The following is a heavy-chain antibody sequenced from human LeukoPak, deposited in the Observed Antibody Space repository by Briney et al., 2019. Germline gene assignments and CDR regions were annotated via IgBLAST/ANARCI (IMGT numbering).Heavy chain of an antibody. D-gene: IGHD3-9*01. CDR1: GFTFSTYA. CDR2: VSGSGGST. V-gene: IGHV3-23*01. Sequence: GGSLRLSCAASGFTFSTYAMSWVRQAPGKGLEWVSAVSGSGGSTYYADSVEGRFTISRDNSKNTLHLQMNSLRAEDTAVYYCAKRGVTGYKEAFDYWGQGTLVTVSS. CDR3: AKRGVTGYKEAFDY. J-gene: IGHJ4*02.